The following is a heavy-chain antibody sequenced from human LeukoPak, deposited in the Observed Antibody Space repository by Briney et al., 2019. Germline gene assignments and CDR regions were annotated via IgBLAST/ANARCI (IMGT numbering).Heavy chain of an antibody. Sequence: ASVNVSCKASGGTFSSYAISWVRQAPGQGLEWMGGIIPIFGTANYAQKFQGRVTITADESTSTAYMELSSLRSEDTAVYYCASLRERTGGSYDRLDYWGQGTLVTVSS. CDR2: IIPIFGTA. D-gene: IGHD1-26*01. V-gene: IGHV1-69*13. CDR1: GGTFSSYA. CDR3: ASLRERTGGSYDRLDY. J-gene: IGHJ4*02.